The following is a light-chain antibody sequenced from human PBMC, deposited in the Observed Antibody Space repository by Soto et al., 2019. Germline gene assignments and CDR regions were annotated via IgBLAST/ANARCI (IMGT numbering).Light chain of an antibody. CDR2: KAS. CDR3: QQYDTYSWT. V-gene: IGKV1-5*03. Sequence: DIQMTQSPSTLSASVGDRVTITCRASQSISTWLAWFQQKPGKAPKLLIYKASSLESGVPTRFSGSGSGTEFTLTISSLQPGDVATYYCQQYDTYSWTFGQGTKVDIK. CDR1: QSISTW. J-gene: IGKJ1*01.